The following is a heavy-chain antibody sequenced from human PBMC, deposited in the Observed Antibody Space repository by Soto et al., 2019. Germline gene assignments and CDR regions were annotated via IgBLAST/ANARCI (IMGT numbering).Heavy chain of an antibody. D-gene: IGHD3-16*01. CDR1: GYSFTNND. CDR2: MNPGSGDT. Sequence: ASVKVSCKASGYSFTNNDVSWVRQATGQGVEWMGWMNPGSGDTGYAQKFQGRVTMTRDISTATAYMELSSLRSDDTATYYCARMATFGSLNWFDPWGQGTLVTVSS. J-gene: IGHJ5*02. V-gene: IGHV1-8*01. CDR3: ARMATFGSLNWFDP.